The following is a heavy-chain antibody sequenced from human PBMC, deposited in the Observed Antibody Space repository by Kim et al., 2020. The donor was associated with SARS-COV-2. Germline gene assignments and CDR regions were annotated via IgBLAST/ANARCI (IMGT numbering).Heavy chain of an antibody. V-gene: IGHV3-9*01. CDR3: AKDISKNWNYAHNWFDP. CDR1: GFTSDDYTFDDYA. CDR2: INWNSASI. Sequence: GGSLRLSCATSGFTSDDYTFDDYAMHWVRQAPGKGLEWVSSINWNSASIDYANSVKGRFTISRDNAKDSLYLQMNSLRPEDTALYYCAKDISKNWNYAHNWFDPWGQGTLVTVSS. J-gene: IGHJ5*02. D-gene: IGHD1-1*01.